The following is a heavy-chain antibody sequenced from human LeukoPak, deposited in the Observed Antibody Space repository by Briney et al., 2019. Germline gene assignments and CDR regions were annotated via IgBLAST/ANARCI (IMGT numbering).Heavy chain of an antibody. CDR1: GDSVSSNSAA. CDR2: KYDRSNLYN. D-gene: IGHD6-13*01. V-gene: IGHV6-1*01. J-gene: IGHJ4*02. CDR3: ARDRDSSYSSSWYED. Sequence: SQTLSLTCAISGDSVSSNSAAWNWITQSPSRDLKGLVRKYDRSNLYNDYAVSVKSRITINPDTSKNQFSLQLNSVTHEETDVYYCARDRDSSYSSSWYEDWGQGTLVTVSS.